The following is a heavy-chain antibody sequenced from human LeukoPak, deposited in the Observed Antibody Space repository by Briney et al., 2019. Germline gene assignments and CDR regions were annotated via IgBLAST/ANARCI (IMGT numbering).Heavy chain of an antibody. CDR3: ARSVCGGDCYSAYDY. D-gene: IGHD2-21*02. V-gene: IGHV3-23*01. CDR1: GFTFSSYA. Sequence: PGGSLRLSCAASGFTFSSYAVSWVRQAPGKGLEWVSAISGSGGSTYYADSVKGRFTISRDNSKNTLYLQMNSLRAEDTAVYYCARSVCGGDCYSAYDYWGQGTLVTVSS. CDR2: ISGSGGST. J-gene: IGHJ4*02.